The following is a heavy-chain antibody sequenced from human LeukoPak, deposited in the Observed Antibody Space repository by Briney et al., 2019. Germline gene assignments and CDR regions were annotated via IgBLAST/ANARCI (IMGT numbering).Heavy chain of an antibody. J-gene: IGHJ4*02. V-gene: IGHV4-34*01. D-gene: IGHD3-22*01. Sequence: PSETLSLTCAVYGGSFSGYYWSWIRQPPGKGLEWIGEINHSGSTNYNPSLKSRVTISVDTSKNQFFLKLSSVTAADTAVYYCARVGGDHFYYGSSGYYPSPFDYWGQGTLVTVSS. CDR1: GGSFSGYY. CDR3: ARVGGDHFYYGSSGYYPSPFDY. CDR2: INHSGST.